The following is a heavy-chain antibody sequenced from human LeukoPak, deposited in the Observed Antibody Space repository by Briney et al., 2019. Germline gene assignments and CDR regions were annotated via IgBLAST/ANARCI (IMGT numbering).Heavy chain of an antibody. J-gene: IGHJ4*02. D-gene: IGHD2-2*01. Sequence: PSETLSLTCTVSGGSISSYYWSWIRQPPGKGLEWIGYIYYSGSTNYNPSLKSRVTISVDTSKNQFSLKLSSVTAADTAVYYCARNIVVVPAATYELYFDYWGQGTLVTVSS. CDR3: ARNIVVVPAATYELYFDY. CDR1: GGSISSYY. CDR2: IYYSGST. V-gene: IGHV4-59*01.